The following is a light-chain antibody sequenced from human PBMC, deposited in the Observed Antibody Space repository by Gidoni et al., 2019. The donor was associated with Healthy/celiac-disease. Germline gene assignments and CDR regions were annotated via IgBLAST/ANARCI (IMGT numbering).Light chain of an antibody. J-gene: IGKJ2*01. CDR3: QQRSNWPPMYT. Sequence: EIVLTQSPATLSLSPGERATLLCRASQSVSSYLAWYQQKPGQAPRLLIYDASNRATGIPARFSGSESGTDFTLTISSLEPEDFAVYYCQQRSNWPPMYTFGQGTKLEIK. CDR2: DAS. CDR1: QSVSSY. V-gene: IGKV3-11*01.